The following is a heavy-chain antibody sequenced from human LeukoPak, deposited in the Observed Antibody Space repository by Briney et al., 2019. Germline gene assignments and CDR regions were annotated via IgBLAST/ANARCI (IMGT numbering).Heavy chain of an antibody. CDR1: GASLSRYY. CDR3: AKGYGDYVGWFDP. Sequence: SETLSLTCSVPGASLSRYYWIWIRQPPGKGLEWIGYISYSGSPRYNPSPKSRVTMSVDTSKNQVSLKLSSVIAADTAVYYCAKGYGDYVGWFDPWGQGTLVTVSS. J-gene: IGHJ5*02. V-gene: IGHV4-59*01. CDR2: ISYSGSP. D-gene: IGHD4-17*01.